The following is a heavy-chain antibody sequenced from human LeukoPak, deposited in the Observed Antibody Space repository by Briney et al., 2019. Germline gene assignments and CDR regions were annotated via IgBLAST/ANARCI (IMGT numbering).Heavy chain of an antibody. Sequence: SETLSLTCTVSGGSISSSNYYWGWIRQPAGKGLEWIGRIYTSGSTNYNPSLKSRVTISVDTSKNQFSLKLSSVTAADTAVYYCARGAQGSGHWFDPWGQGTLVTVSS. CDR1: GGSISSSNYY. CDR2: IYTSGST. V-gene: IGHV4-61*02. CDR3: ARGAQGSGHWFDP. D-gene: IGHD3-10*01. J-gene: IGHJ5*02.